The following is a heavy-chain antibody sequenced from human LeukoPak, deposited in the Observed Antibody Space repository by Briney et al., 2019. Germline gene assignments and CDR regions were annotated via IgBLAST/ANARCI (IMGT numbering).Heavy chain of an antibody. D-gene: IGHD6-13*01. CDR2: ISPSSTSI. V-gene: IGHV3-48*04. CDR3: TRQQLDAFDI. CDR1: GFTFSRYS. Sequence: GGSLRLSCAASGFTFSRYSMNWVRQAPGKGLEWISYISPSSTSIHYADSVKGRFTISRDNAKNTLSLRMNSLRAEDTAVYYCTRQQLDAFDIWGPGTMVTVSS. J-gene: IGHJ3*02.